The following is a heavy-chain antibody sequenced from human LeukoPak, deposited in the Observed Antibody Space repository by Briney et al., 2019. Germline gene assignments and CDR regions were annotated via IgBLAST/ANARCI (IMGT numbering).Heavy chain of an antibody. CDR3: AKPHDFWSGYFNWFDP. CDR2: INGDGSST. CDR1: GFTFSNYW. D-gene: IGHD3-3*01. V-gene: IGHV3-74*01. J-gene: IGHJ5*02. Sequence: GGSLRLSCAASGFTFSNYWMHWVRQAPGKGLVWVSRINGDGSSTSYADSYADSVKGRFTISRDNSKNTLYLQMNSLRAEDTAVYYCAKPHDFWSGYFNWFDPWGQGTLVTVSS.